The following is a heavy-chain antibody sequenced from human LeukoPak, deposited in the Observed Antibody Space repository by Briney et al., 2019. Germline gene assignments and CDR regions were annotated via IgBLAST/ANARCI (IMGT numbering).Heavy chain of an antibody. CDR3: ARYYYDSSGYDAFDI. D-gene: IGHD3-22*01. Sequence: GASVKVSCKASGYTFTSYYMHWVRQAPGQGLEWMGIINPSGGSTSYAQKFQGRVTMTRDMSTSTVYMELSSLRSEDTAVYYCARYYYDSSGYDAFDIWGQGTMVTVSS. CDR1: GYTFTSYY. CDR2: INPSGGST. J-gene: IGHJ3*02. V-gene: IGHV1-46*01.